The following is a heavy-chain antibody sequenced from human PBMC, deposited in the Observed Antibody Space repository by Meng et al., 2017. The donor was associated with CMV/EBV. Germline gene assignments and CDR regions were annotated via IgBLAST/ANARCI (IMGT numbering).Heavy chain of an antibody. J-gene: IGHJ4*02. CDR3: AREWGGIVVVPAAMGIDY. CDR1: GFTFSDYY. V-gene: IGHV4-38-2*02. Sequence: GSLRLSCAASGFTFSDYYMSWIRQAPGKGLEWIGSIYHSGSTYYNPSLKSRVTISVDTSKNQFSLKLSSVTAADTAVYYCAREWGGIVVVPAAMGIDYWGQGTLVTVSS. CDR2: IYHSGST. D-gene: IGHD2-2*01.